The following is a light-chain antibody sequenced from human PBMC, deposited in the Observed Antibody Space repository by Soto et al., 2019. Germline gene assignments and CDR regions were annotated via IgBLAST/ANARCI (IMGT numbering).Light chain of an antibody. V-gene: IGKV3-20*01. CDR2: AAS. CDR3: QQYGISPQYT. CDR1: QSVGSSY. Sequence: EFVLTQSPGTLSLSPGERATLSCRASQSVGSSYLAWYQQKPGQAPRLLIYAASSRATGIPDRFIGSGSGTYFTLTICSLELEDVAVYYCQQYGISPQYTFGQGTRLEIK. J-gene: IGKJ5*01.